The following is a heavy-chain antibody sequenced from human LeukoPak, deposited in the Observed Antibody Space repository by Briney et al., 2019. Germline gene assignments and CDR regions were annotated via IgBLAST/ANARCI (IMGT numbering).Heavy chain of an antibody. D-gene: IGHD1-1*01. Sequence: GGSLRLSCAASGFTFSTYTMNWVRQAPGKGLQWVSSISTRSSYLYYADSVKGRFTISRYDAKNSLYLQLNSLRAEDTAVYYCATLASTDGYWGQGTLVTVSS. CDR3: ATLASTDGY. J-gene: IGHJ4*02. CDR2: ISTRSSYL. V-gene: IGHV3-21*01. CDR1: GFTFSTYT.